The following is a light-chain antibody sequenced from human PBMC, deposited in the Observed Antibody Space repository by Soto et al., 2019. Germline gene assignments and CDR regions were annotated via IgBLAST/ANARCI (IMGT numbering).Light chain of an antibody. CDR2: EAS. CDR3: CSSTSSSTL. Sequence: QSVLTQPASVSGSPGQSITISCTGTSSDVGTYNLVSWYQQNPGKSPKLMIYEASKRPSGVSDRFSGSKSGNTASLTISGLQAEDAADYYCCSSTSSSTLFGGGTKLTVL. CDR1: SSDVGTYNL. V-gene: IGLV2-23*01. J-gene: IGLJ2*01.